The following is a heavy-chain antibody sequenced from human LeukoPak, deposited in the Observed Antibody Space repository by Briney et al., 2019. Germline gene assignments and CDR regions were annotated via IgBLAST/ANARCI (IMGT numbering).Heavy chain of an antibody. CDR1: GFTFSSYG. J-gene: IGHJ4*02. V-gene: IGHV3-30*02. CDR3: AKDGNYYGSGSYYTDY. D-gene: IGHD3-10*01. Sequence: TGGSLRLSCAASGFTFSSYGMHWVRQAPGKGLEWVAFIRYDGSNKYYADSVKGRFTISRDNSKNTLYLQMNSLRAEDTAVYYRAKDGNYYGSGSYYTDYWGQGTLVTVSS. CDR2: IRYDGSNK.